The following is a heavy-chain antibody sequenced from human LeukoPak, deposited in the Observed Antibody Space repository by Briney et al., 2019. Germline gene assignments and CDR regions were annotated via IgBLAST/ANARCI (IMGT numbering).Heavy chain of an antibody. D-gene: IGHD6-6*01. V-gene: IGHV3-11*01. J-gene: IGHJ4*02. Sequence: GGSLRLSCAASGFTFSDYYMSWIRQAPGKGLEWVSYISSSGSTIYYADSVKGRFTISRDNAKNSLYLQMNSLRAEDTAVYYGASRYSSSSIYYWGQGTLVTVSS. CDR2: ISSSGSTI. CDR1: GFTFSDYY. CDR3: ASRYSSSSIYY.